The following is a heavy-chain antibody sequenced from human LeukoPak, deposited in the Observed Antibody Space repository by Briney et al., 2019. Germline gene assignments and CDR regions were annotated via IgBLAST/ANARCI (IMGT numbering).Heavy chain of an antibody. CDR1: GFTFSDYA. V-gene: IGHV3-23*01. Sequence: GGSLRLSCAASGFTFSDYAMSWVRQAPGKGLEWLSVISGGSSGSTYYADSVTGRFTISRDNSKNTLYLQMNSLRAEDTAVYYCAKDRGSGSYYGLFDYWGQGTLVTVSS. J-gene: IGHJ4*02. CDR3: AKDRGSGSYYGLFDY. D-gene: IGHD1-26*01. CDR2: ISGGSSGST.